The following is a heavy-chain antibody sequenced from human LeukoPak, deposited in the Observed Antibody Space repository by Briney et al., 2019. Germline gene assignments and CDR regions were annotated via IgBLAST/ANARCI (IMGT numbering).Heavy chain of an antibody. Sequence: ASVKVSCKASGYTFTDYYIHWVRQAPGQGLVWMGWINPNSGGTNYAQKFQGRVTMTRDTSISTAYMELSRLRSDDTAVYYCARIYGSEDYWGQGTLVTVSS. CDR2: INPNSGGT. D-gene: IGHD4-17*01. CDR1: GYTFTDYY. V-gene: IGHV1-2*02. J-gene: IGHJ4*02. CDR3: ARIYGSEDY.